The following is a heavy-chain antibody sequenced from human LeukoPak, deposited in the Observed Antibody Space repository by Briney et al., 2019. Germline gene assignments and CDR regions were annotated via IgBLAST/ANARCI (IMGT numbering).Heavy chain of an antibody. CDR3: ARWSGSGYYPLPDY. CDR1: GYTFTSYA. J-gene: IGHJ4*02. D-gene: IGHD3-22*01. V-gene: IGHV1-3*01. CDR2: INAGNGNT. Sequence: GASVKVSCKASGYTFTSYAMHWVRQAPGQRLEWMGWINAGNGNTKYSQKFRGRVTITRDTSASTAYMELSSLRSEDTAVYYCARWSGSGYYPLPDYWGQGTLVTVSS.